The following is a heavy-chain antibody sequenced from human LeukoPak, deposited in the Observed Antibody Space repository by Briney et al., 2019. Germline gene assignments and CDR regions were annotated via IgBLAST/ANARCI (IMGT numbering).Heavy chain of an antibody. CDR1: GESIMSGYY. J-gene: IGHJ4*02. V-gene: IGHV4-38-2*01. Sequence: SETLSLTCAVSGESIMSGYYWGWIRQPPGKGLEWIGSGYHSGNTYYNPSLKSRVTISVDTSKNQSSLKLNSVTAADTAVYYCATLPDYWGQGTLVTVSS. CDR2: GYHSGNT. CDR3: ATLPDY.